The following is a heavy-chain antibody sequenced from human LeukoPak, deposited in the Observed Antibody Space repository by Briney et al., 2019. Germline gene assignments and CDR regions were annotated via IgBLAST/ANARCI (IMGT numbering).Heavy chain of an antibody. Sequence: GRSLRLSCAASGFTFTDYWMTWVRQAPGQGLERMANIRQDGGATYYGDSVKGRFTISRGNAKNSLFLQMNNLRAEDTAVYYCATSKDTAGGPYWGQGTLVTVSS. J-gene: IGHJ4*02. CDR2: IRQDGGAT. CDR1: GFTFTDYW. V-gene: IGHV3-7*01. CDR3: ATSKDTAGGPY. D-gene: IGHD5-18*01.